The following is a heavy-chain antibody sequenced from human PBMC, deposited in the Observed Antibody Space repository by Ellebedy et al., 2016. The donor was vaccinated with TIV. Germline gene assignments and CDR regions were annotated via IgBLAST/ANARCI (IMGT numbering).Heavy chain of an antibody. V-gene: IGHV3-64D*06. CDR2: ITGDGGST. Sequence: GESLKISCSASGFTFTPYAMHWVRQAPGKGLEYVSAITGDGGSTYYADSVKGRFTISRDNSKHTLYLQMSSLRAEETAMYYCVKAWGDWGQGTLVTVSS. D-gene: IGHD3-16*01. J-gene: IGHJ4*02. CDR1: GFTFTPYA. CDR3: VKAWGD.